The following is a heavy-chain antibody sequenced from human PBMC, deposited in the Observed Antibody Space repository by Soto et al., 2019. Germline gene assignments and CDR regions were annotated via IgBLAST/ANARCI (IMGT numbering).Heavy chain of an antibody. CDR1: VFTFSISG. D-gene: IGHD1-26*01. CDR3: AKSGPTNFFDF. V-gene: IGHV3-23*01. J-gene: IGHJ4*01. Sequence: TWGSLSLSCAVAVFTFSISGMSWVRQAPGKGLDWVSTIRDGGRFTYYTDSVKGRLTVSRDDSKNKLYLQMNSLRAEDTAIYYCAKSGPTNFFDFWGHGTLVTSPQ. CDR2: IRDGGRFT.